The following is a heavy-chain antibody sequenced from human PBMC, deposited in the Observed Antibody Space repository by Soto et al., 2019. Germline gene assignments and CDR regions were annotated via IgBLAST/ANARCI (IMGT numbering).Heavy chain of an antibody. V-gene: IGHV3-23*01. CDR2: ISGSGGST. CDR1: GFTFSSYA. Sequence: EVQLLESGGGLVQPGGSLRLSCAASGFTFSSYAMSWVRQAPGKGLEWVSAISGSGGSTYYADSVKGRFTISRDNSKNTLYLQMNSLRAEDTAVYYCAKDSRRVTLWYYCMDVWGQGTTVTVSS. J-gene: IGHJ6*02. D-gene: IGHD2-21*01. CDR3: AKDSRRVTLWYYCMDV.